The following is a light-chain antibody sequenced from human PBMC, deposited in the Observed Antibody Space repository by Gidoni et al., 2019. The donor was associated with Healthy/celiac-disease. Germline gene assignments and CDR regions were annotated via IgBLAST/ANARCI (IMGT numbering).Light chain of an antibody. CDR3: QQYNSYSHT. J-gene: IGKJ1*01. V-gene: IGKV1-5*03. CDR2: KAS. Sequence: DIQMTQSPSTLSASVGDRVTITCRASQSISSWLAWYQQKPGKAPKLLIYKASSLESGVPSRFSGSGSGTEFTLTISSLQPDDFATYYCQQYNSYSHTFXXXTKVEIK. CDR1: QSISSW.